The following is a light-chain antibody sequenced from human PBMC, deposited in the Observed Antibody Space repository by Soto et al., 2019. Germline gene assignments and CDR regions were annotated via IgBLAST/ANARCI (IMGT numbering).Light chain of an antibody. V-gene: IGKV3-20*01. CDR2: GAS. CDR3: QQYGSSPRT. Sequence: IGLKPSPCTLSLYRRERATLSCRASQSVSSNLAWYQQKPGQAPRLLIFGASTRATDIPARFSGSGSGTDFTLTISRLEPEDFAVYYCQQYGSSPRTFGQGTKVDIK. J-gene: IGKJ1*01. CDR1: QSVSSN.